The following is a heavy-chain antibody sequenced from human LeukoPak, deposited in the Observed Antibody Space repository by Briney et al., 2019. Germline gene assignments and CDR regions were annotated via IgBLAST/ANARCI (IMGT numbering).Heavy chain of an antibody. CDR1: GFTFSSYS. Sequence: PGGSLRLSCAASGFTFSSYSMNWVRQAPGKGLEWVSSIGSSSSYIYYADSVKGRFTISRDNSKNTLYLQMNSLRAEDTAVYYCAKADPPDYWGQGTLVTVSS. J-gene: IGHJ4*02. CDR3: AKADPPDY. CDR2: IGSSSSYI. V-gene: IGHV3-21*04.